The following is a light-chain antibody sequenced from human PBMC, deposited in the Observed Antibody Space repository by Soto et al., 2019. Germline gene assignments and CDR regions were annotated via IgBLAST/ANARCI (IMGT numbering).Light chain of an antibody. V-gene: IGLV2-11*01. CDR2: DVS. Sequence: QSALTQPRSVSGSPGQSVTISCTGTSSDVGGYNYVSWYQQHPGKAPKLMIYDVSKRPSGVSNRFSGSKSGNTASLTISGLLAEDEADYYCNSYTSTTAYVFGTGTKVTVL. CDR3: NSYTSTTAYV. J-gene: IGLJ1*01. CDR1: SSDVGGYNY.